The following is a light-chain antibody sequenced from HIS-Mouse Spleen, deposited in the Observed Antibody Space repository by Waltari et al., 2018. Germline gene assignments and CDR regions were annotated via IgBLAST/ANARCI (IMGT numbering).Light chain of an antibody. Sequence: QSALTQPASVSGSPGQSITISCPGTSSDVGSDTLVSWYQQHPGKAPKLMIYEGSKRPSGVSNRFSGSKSGNTASLTISGLQAEDEADYYCCSYAGSSTVVFGGGTKLTVL. CDR2: EGS. V-gene: IGLV2-23*01. CDR1: SSDVGSDTL. J-gene: IGLJ2*01. CDR3: CSYAGSSTVV.